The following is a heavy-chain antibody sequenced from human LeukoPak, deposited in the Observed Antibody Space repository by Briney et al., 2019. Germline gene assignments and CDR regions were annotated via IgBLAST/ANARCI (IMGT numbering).Heavy chain of an antibody. CDR3: ARGNSRYYYYGMDV. Sequence: PSQTLSLTCAVSGGSISSGGYSWSWIRQPPGKGLEWIGYIYHSGSTYCNPSLKSRVTISVDRSKNQFSLKLSSVTAADTAVYYCARGNSRYYYYGMDVWGKGTTVTVSS. D-gene: IGHD1-7*01. J-gene: IGHJ6*04. CDR2: IYHSGST. V-gene: IGHV4-30-2*01. CDR1: GGSISSGGYS.